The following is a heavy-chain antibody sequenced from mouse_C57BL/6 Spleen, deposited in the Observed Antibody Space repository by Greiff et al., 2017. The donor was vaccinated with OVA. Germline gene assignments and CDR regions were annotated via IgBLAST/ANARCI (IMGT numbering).Heavy chain of an antibody. V-gene: IGHV1-7*01. J-gene: IGHJ4*01. CDR2: INPSSGYT. Sequence: VQGVESGAELAKPGASVKLSCKASGYTFTSYWMHWVKQRPGQGLEWIGYINPSSGYTKYNQKFKDKATLTADKSSSTAYMQLSSLTYEDSAVYYCARAGIYYDYEDYAMDYWGQGTSVTVSS. D-gene: IGHD2-4*01. CDR1: GYTFTSYW. CDR3: ARAGIYYDYEDYAMDY.